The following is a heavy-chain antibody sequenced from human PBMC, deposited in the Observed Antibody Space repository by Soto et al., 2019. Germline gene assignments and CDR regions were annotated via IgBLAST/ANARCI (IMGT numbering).Heavy chain of an antibody. J-gene: IGHJ4*02. Sequence: QVHLVQSGAEVKKPGASVKVSCKASGYIFTSYTIHWVRQAPGQRLEWMGWMSAGNGNTKSSQKFQDRVTFTRDTSATTAYMELSSLTSEDTAVYYCARVQGYSTGWYYFDFWGQGTLFTVSS. CDR3: ARVQGYSTGWYYFDF. V-gene: IGHV1-3*01. D-gene: IGHD6-19*01. CDR1: GYIFTSYT. CDR2: MSAGNGNT.